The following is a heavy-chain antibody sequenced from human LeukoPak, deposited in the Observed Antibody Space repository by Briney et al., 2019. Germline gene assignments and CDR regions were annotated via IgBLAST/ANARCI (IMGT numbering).Heavy chain of an antibody. CDR3: ARFALKTPPTD. Sequence: GGSLRLSCAASGLTFRSYAMNWVRQAPGKGLEWVAFIKWDGSNKYYADSVKGRFTISRDNSKNTVYLQMNSLRAEDTAVYYCARFALKTPPTDWGQGTLVTVSS. V-gene: IGHV3-33*08. CDR1: GLTFRSYA. J-gene: IGHJ4*02. CDR2: IKWDGSNK.